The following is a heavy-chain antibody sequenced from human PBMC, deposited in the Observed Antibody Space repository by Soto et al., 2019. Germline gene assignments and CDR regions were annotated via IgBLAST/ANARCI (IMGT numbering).Heavy chain of an antibody. CDR2: ISSSSSTI. CDR3: ARECSSTSCQPHAGFDY. V-gene: IGHV3-48*01. D-gene: IGHD2-2*01. Sequence: GGSLRLSCAASGFTFSSYSMNWVRQAPGKGLEWVSYISSSSSTIYYADSVKGRFTISRDNAKNSLYLQMNSLRAEDTAVYYCARECSSTSCQPHAGFDYWGQGTLVTVSS. J-gene: IGHJ4*02. CDR1: GFTFSSYS.